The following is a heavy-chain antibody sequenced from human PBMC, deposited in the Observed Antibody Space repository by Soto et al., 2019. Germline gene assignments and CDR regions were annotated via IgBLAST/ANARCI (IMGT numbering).Heavy chain of an antibody. CDR1: GYSFTSYW. CDR2: TYPGDSDT. Sequence: GESLKISCKGSGYSFTSYWIGWVRQMPGKGLEWMGITYPGDSDTRYSPSFQGQVTISADKSISTAYLQWSSLKASDTAMYYCARHQGYYGSGNPYYYYMDVWGKGTTVTVSS. D-gene: IGHD3-10*01. CDR3: ARHQGYYGSGNPYYYYMDV. J-gene: IGHJ6*03. V-gene: IGHV5-51*01.